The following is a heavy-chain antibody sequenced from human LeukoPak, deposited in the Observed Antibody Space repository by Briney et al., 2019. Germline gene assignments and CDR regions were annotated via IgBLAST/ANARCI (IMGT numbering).Heavy chain of an antibody. V-gene: IGHV3-49*04. CDR1: GFSVV. CDR2: IRSKTYGGTA. J-gene: IGHJ4*02. Sequence: GRSLTLSCRASGFSVVSWVRQAPGKGLEWVGFIRSKTYGGTADYAASVEGMFTISRDDSNNIVYLQMNSLKTEDTAVYYCTRGLEGFTAYDDFWGQGTLVTVSS. D-gene: IGHD5-12*01. CDR3: TRGLEGFTAYDDF.